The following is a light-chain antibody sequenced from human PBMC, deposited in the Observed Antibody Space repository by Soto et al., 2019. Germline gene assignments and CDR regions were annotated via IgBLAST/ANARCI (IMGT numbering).Light chain of an antibody. CDR1: SSDVGTYTY. CDR3: CSYAGSYTHV. CDR2: DVI. Sequence: QSALTQPRSVSGSPGQSVTISCTGTSSDVGTYTYVSWYQQHPGKAPKPIIYDVIKRPSRVPHRFSRSKSGNPASLTISGLQAEDEADYYCCSYAGSYTHVFGTGTKVTVL. J-gene: IGLJ1*01. V-gene: IGLV2-11*01.